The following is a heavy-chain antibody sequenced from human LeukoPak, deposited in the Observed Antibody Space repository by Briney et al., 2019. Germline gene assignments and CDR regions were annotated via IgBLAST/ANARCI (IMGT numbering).Heavy chain of an antibody. J-gene: IGHJ6*02. D-gene: IGHD2-21*02. V-gene: IGHV4-31*03. CDR1: GGSISSGGYY. Sequence: SETLSLTCTVSGGSISSGGYYWSGIRQHPGKGLEWIGYIYYSGSTYYNPSLKSRVTISVDTSKNQFSLKLSSVTAADTAVYHCARDYCGGDCYVGYGMDVWGQGTTVTVSS. CDR2: IYYSGST. CDR3: ARDYCGGDCYVGYGMDV.